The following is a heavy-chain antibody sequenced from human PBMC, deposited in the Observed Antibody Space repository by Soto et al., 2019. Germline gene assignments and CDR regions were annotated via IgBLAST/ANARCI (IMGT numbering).Heavy chain of an antibody. J-gene: IGHJ4*02. V-gene: IGHV3-30-3*01. CDR3: TRETMTIRLYFDY. D-gene: IGHD3-3*01. Sequence: QVQLVESGGGVVQPGRSLRISCAASGFTFSSYAMHWVRQAPGKGLEWVAVISYDGSNEYYADSVKGRFTISRDNSKNTLYLQVNSLRADDTAMYYCTRETMTIRLYFDYWGQGALVTVSS. CDR2: ISYDGSNE. CDR1: GFTFSSYA.